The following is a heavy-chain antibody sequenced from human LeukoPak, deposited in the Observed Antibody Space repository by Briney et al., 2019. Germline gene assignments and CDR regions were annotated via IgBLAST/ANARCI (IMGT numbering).Heavy chain of an antibody. CDR3: ATLKPYYYDSSGSFDY. V-gene: IGHV4-39*07. CDR1: GGSIGSSSYY. J-gene: IGHJ4*02. D-gene: IGHD3-22*01. Sequence: PSETLSLTCTVSGGSIGSSSYYWGWIRQPPGKGLEWIGSIYYSGSTYYNPSLKSRVTISVDTSKNQFSLKLSSVTAADTAVYYCATLKPYYYDSSGSFDYWGQGTLVTVSS. CDR2: IYYSGST.